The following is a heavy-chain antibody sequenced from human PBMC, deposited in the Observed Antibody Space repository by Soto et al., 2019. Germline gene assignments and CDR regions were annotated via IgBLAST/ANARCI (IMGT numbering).Heavy chain of an antibody. V-gene: IGHV3-30*18. J-gene: IGHJ4*02. Sequence: QVQLVESGGGVVQPGRSLRLSCAASGFTFSSYGMHWVRQAPGKGLEWVAVISYDGSNKYYADSVKGRFTISRDNSKNTLYLQMNSLRAEDTAVYYCAKDLLGLRWHPFDYWGQGTLVTVSS. CDR1: GFTFSSYG. CDR3: AKDLLGLRWHPFDY. CDR2: ISYDGSNK. D-gene: IGHD4-17*01.